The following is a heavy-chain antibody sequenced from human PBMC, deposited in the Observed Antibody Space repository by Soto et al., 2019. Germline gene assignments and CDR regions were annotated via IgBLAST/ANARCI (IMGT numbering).Heavy chain of an antibody. V-gene: IGHV3-23*01. CDR1: GGSISSYY. J-gene: IGHJ4*02. Sequence: PSETLSLTCTVSGGSISSYYWSWIRQPPGKGLEWVSAISGSGGSTYYADSVKGRFTISRDNSKNTLYLQMNSLRAEDTAVYYCAKFEGIVVVPAAMVGYWGQGTLVTVSS. D-gene: IGHD2-2*01. CDR2: ISGSGGST. CDR3: AKFEGIVVVPAAMVGY.